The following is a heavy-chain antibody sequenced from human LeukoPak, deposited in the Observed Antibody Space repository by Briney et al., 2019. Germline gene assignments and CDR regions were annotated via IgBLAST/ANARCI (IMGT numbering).Heavy chain of an antibody. V-gene: IGHV1-2*02. CDR1: GYTFTGYY. J-gene: IGHJ6*03. Sequence: ASVKVSCKASGYTFTGYYIQWVRQAPGQGLEWMGWINPHSGGTNYAQEFQGRVTMTRDTSISTAYMELSSLRPDDTAVYSCARGVTARSFYYYMDIWGNGTTVTISS. D-gene: IGHD2-21*02. CDR2: INPHSGGT. CDR3: ARGVTARSFYYYMDI.